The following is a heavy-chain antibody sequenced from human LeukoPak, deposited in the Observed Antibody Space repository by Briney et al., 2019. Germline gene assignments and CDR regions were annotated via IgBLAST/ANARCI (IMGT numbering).Heavy chain of an antibody. V-gene: IGHV4-59*01. Sequence: PSETLSLTCTVSGGSIISYYWSWLRQSPGKGLEWIGYIHSSGKTNYNPSFKSRVTISVDTSKNQFSLNVNSMAAADTGVYYCTRSFPGIVGAADFWGQGTLVTVSS. CDR2: IHSSGKT. CDR1: GGSIISYY. D-gene: IGHD1-26*01. CDR3: TRSFPGIVGAADF. J-gene: IGHJ4*02.